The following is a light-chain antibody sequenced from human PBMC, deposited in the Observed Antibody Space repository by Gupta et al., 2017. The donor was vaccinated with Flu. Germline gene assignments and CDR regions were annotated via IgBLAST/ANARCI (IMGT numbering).Light chain of an antibody. J-gene: IGKJ2*01. Sequence: AIRMTQSPSSFSASTGDRVTITCRASQGISSYLAWYQQKPGKAPKLLIYAASTLQSGVPSRFSGSGSGTDFTLTISCLQSEDFATYYCQHEDSSPYTFCQGTKMEIK. CDR1: QGISSY. V-gene: IGKV1-8*01. CDR2: AAS. CDR3: QHEDSSPYT.